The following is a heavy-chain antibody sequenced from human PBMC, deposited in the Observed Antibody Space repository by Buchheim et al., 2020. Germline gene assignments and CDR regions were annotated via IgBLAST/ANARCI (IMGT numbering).Heavy chain of an antibody. D-gene: IGHD3-16*01. CDR2: INPSGGST. CDR1: GYTFTSYY. CDR3: ARVVSDYIWGSSPTMNWFDP. V-gene: IGHV1-46*03. Sequence: QVQLVQSGAEVKKPGASVKVSCKASGYTFTSYYMHWVRQAPGQGLEWMGIINPSGGSTSYAQKFQGRVTMTRDTSTSTVYMELSSLRSEDTAVYYCARVVSDYIWGSSPTMNWFDPWGQGTL. J-gene: IGHJ5*02.